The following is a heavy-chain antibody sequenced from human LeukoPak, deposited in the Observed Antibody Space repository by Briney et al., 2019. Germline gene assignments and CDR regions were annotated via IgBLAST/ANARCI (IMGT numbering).Heavy chain of an antibody. CDR2: IYTGGDT. CDR3: AGGQMFTSGGFDD. CDR1: GXSVSNKY. V-gene: IGHV3-53*01. J-gene: IGHJ4*02. D-gene: IGHD6-19*01. Sequence: GSLRLSCAASGXSVSNKYMSWVGQGPGKGLEWVSVIYTGGDTYYADSVRGRFTISRDNSKNTVNLQMNSLRAEDTALYYCAGGQMFTSGGFDDWGQGTLVTVSS.